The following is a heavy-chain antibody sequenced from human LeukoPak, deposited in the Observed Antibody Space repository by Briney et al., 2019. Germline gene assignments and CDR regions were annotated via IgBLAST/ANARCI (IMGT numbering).Heavy chain of an antibody. V-gene: IGHV1-2*02. D-gene: IGHD3-10*01. CDR3: AGGGSFSGPDGMDV. CDR1: GYTFTGYY. CDR2: INPNSGGT. Sequence: ASVKVSCKASGYTFTGYYMHWVRRAPGQGLEWMGWINPNSGGTNYAQKFQGRVTMTRDTSISTAYMELSRLRSDDTAVYYCAGGGSFSGPDGMDVWGQGTTVTVSS. J-gene: IGHJ6*02.